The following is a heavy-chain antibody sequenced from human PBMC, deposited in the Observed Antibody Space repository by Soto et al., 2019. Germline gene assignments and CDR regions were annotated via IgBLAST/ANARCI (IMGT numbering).Heavy chain of an antibody. D-gene: IGHD6-13*01. V-gene: IGHV3-23*01. CDR2: LSGRGGGT. J-gene: IGHJ3*02. Sequence: EVQLLESGGGLVQPGGSLRLSCAASGFTFSIYAMSWVRQAPGKGLEWVSALSGRGGGTYYADSVKGRFTISRDNSKNPLYLHMTSLRASDTGVYDGATCSGSWLYAALDIWGQRTVVTASS. CDR3: ATCSGSWLYAALDI. CDR1: GFTFSIYA.